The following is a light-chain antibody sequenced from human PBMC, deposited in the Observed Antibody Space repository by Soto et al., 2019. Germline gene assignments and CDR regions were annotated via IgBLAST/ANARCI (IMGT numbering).Light chain of an antibody. CDR1: QSFSSSY. CDR2: GAS. Sequence: EIVLTQSPGTLSLSPGERATLSCRASQSFSSSYLAWYQQKPGQAPRLLIYGASSRATGIPDRFSGSGSGTDFTLTISSLEPDDFAVYYCQHYSSVLFTFGPGTQVDIK. CDR3: QHYSSVLFT. J-gene: IGKJ3*01. V-gene: IGKV3-20*01.